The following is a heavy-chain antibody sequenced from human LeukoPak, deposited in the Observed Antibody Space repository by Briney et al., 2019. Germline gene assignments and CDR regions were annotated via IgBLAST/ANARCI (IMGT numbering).Heavy chain of an antibody. D-gene: IGHD6-13*01. CDR3: AKDMAAAGDYYYYGMDV. J-gene: IGHJ6*02. CDR1: GFTFDDYA. V-gene: IGHV3-9*01. CDR2: ISWNSGSI. Sequence: GGSLRLSCAASGFTFDDYAMHWVRQAPGKGLEWVSGISWNSGSIGYADSVKGRFTISRDNAKNSLYLQTNSLRAEDTALYYCAKDMAAAGDYYYYGMDVWGQGTTVTVSS.